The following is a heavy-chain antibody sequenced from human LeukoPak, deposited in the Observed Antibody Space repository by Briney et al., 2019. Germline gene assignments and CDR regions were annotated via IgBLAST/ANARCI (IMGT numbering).Heavy chain of an antibody. V-gene: IGHV4-30-4*08. J-gene: IGHJ4*02. CDR2: IYYSGST. CDR1: GGSISSGDYY. CDR3: ARGGSHYYDSSGYYSYYFDY. Sequence: SETLSLTCTVSGGSISSGDYYWSWIRQPPGKGLEWIGYIYYSGSTHYNPSLKSRVTISVDTSKNQFSLKLSSVTAADTAVYYCARGGSHYYDSSGYYSYYFDYWGQGTLVTVSS. D-gene: IGHD3-22*01.